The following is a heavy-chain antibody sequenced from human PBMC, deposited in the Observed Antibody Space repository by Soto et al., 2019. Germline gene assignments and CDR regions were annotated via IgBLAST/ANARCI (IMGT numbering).Heavy chain of an antibody. J-gene: IGHJ5*02. CDR1: GFTFSGYW. CDR2: INRDGSEE. CDR3: ARYPGPRSASIRGLGWFDP. V-gene: IGHV3-7*03. Sequence: EMLLVESGGGLVQPGGSLRLSCVASGFTFSGYWMSWVRQAPGKGLEWVANINRDGSEEHYVDSVKGRFTISRDNAKNSVYLQMDSLRGDDSAVYYCARYPGPRSASIRGLGWFDPWGQGTLVTVSS. D-gene: IGHD2-2*01.